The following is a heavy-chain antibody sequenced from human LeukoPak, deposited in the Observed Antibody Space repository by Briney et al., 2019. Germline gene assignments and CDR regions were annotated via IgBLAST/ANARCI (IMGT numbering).Heavy chain of an antibody. D-gene: IGHD5-24*01. CDR2: IYYSGST. CDR3: ARSQDGYNYNY. V-gene: IGHV4-59*01. Sequence: SETLSLTCTVSGVSISSYYWSWIRQPPGKGLEWIGYIYYSGSTNYNPSLKSRVTISVDTSKNQFSLKLSSVTAADTAVYYRARSQDGYNYNYWGQGTLVTVSS. CDR1: GVSISSYY. J-gene: IGHJ4*02.